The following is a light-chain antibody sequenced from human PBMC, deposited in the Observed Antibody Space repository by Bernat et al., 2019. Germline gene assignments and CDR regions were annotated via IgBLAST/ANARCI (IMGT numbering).Light chain of an antibody. Sequence: ETVLTQSPGTLSLPLGYRASLSCRASQRISSESLAWYQHRPGQAPRLLIYEASYRATGIPDRFTAGGSGTDFTLTLGRLEPEDSAVYFCQQYGTSPYTFGLGTRVEI. CDR1: QRISSES. J-gene: IGKJ2*01. CDR2: EAS. V-gene: IGKV3-20*01. CDR3: QQYGTSPYT.